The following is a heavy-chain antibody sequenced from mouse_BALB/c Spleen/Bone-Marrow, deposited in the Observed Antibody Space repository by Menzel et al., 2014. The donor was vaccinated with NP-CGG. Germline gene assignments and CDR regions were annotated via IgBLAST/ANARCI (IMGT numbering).Heavy chain of an antibody. CDR2: IYPGDGDT. D-gene: IGHD2-1*01. CDR3: ARTGNLAWFAY. Sequence: VQLQQSGAELVRPGSSVKISCKASGYAFSSYWMNWVKQRPGQGLEWIGQIYPGDGDTNYNGKFKGKATLTADKSSSTAYMQLSSLTSGGSAVYFCARTGNLAWFAYWGQGTLVTVSA. J-gene: IGHJ3*01. V-gene: IGHV1-80*01. CDR1: GYAFSSYW.